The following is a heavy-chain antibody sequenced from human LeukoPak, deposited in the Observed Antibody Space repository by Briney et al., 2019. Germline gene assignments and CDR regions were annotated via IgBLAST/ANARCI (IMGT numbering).Heavy chain of an antibody. D-gene: IGHD6-6*01. CDR1: GGSFSGYH. J-gene: IGHJ4*02. V-gene: IGHV4-34*01. Sequence: SETLSLTCAVYGGSFSGYHWSWIRQPPGKGLEWIGEINHSGSTNYNPSLKSRVTISVDTSKNQFSLKLSSVTAADTAVYYCARGLVAARRKTQETDYWGQGTLVTVSS. CDR2: INHSGST. CDR3: ARGLVAARRKTQETDY.